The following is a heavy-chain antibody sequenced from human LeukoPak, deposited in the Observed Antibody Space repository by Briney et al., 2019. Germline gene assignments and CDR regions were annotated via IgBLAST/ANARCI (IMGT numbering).Heavy chain of an antibody. CDR2: IRYDGSNK. J-gene: IGHJ4*02. Sequence: GGSLRLSCAASGFTFSSYGMHWVRQAPGKGLECVALIRYDGSNKYYADSVKGRFTISRDNSKNTLYLQMNSLRAEDTAVYYCAKDPSKYSGSYYLIDYWGQGTLVTVSS. D-gene: IGHD1-26*01. V-gene: IGHV3-30*02. CDR3: AKDPSKYSGSYYLIDY. CDR1: GFTFSSYG.